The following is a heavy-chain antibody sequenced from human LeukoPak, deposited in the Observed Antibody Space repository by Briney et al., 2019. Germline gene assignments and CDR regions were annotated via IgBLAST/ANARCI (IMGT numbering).Heavy chain of an antibody. CDR1: GFTFSSYS. D-gene: IGHD3-10*01. CDR2: ISSSSSYI. J-gene: IGHJ5*02. CDR3: ASASYGSGSYFHWFDP. Sequence: GGSLRLSCAASGFTFSSYSMNWVRQAPGKGLEWVSSISSSSSYIYYADSVKGRFTISRDNAKNSLYLQMNSLRAEDTAVYYCASASYGSGSYFHWFDPWGQGTLVTVSS. V-gene: IGHV3-21*01.